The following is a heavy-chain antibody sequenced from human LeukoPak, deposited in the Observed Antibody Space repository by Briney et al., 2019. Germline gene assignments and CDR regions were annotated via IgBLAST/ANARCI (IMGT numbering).Heavy chain of an antibody. CDR2: IYYSGST. CDR1: GGSISSYY. J-gene: IGHJ6*03. CDR3: ARDGPSEYDFWSGSGYMDV. V-gene: IGHV4-59*01. Sequence: SETLSLTCTVSGGSISSYYWSWIRQPPGKGLEWIGYIYYSGSTNYNPSLKSRVTISVDTSKNQFSLKLSSVTAADTAVYYCARDGPSEYDFWSGSGYMDVWGKGTTVTVSS. D-gene: IGHD3-3*01.